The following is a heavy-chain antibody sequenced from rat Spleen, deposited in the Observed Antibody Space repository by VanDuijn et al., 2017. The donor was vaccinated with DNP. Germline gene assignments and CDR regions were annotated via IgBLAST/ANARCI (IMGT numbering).Heavy chain of an antibody. D-gene: IGHD1-11*01. CDR2: ITYDGGTT. Sequence: EVQLVESGGDLVQPGRSLKLSCVASGFTFSYYWMTWIRQAPTKGLEWVAYITYDGGTTYYRDSVRGRFTFSRDNAKSILYLQMDSLRSEDTATFYCTTDFERGYWGQGVMVTVSS. CDR1: GFTFSYYW. CDR3: TTDFERGY. V-gene: IGHV5-20*01. J-gene: IGHJ2*01.